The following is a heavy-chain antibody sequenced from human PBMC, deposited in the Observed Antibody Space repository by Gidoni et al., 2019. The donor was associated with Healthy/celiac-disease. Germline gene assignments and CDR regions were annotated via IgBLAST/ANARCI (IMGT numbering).Heavy chain of an antibody. CDR3: ARGLMGSDYPEYFQH. V-gene: IGHV3-21*01. CDR1: GFNFSSYS. J-gene: IGHJ1*01. Sequence: EVQLVESGGGLVKPGGSLRLSCAASGFNFSSYSMNWVRQAPGKGLEWVSSISSSSSYIYYADSVKGRFTISRDNAKNSLYLQMNSLRAEDTAVYYCARGLMGSDYPEYFQHWGQGTLVTVSS. D-gene: IGHD4-17*01. CDR2: ISSSSSYI.